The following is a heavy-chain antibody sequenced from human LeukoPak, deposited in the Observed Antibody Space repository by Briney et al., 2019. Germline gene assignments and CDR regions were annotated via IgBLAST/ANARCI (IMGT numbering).Heavy chain of an antibody. D-gene: IGHD6-19*01. V-gene: IGHV3-23*01. Sequence: PGGSLRLSCAASGFTFSSYAMSWVRQAPGKGLEWVSAISGSGGSTYYADPVKGRFTISRDNSKNTLYLQMNSLRAEDTAVYYCAKDRGSSGWSADDYWGQGTLVTVSS. J-gene: IGHJ4*02. CDR2: ISGSGGST. CDR3: AKDRGSSGWSADDY. CDR1: GFTFSSYA.